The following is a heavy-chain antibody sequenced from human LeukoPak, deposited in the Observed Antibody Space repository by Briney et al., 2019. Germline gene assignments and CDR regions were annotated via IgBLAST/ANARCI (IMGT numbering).Heavy chain of an antibody. V-gene: IGHV3-23*01. Sequence: TGGSLRLSCAASGFTFSNAWMSWVRQAPGKGLEWVSAISGSGGSTYYADSVKGRFTISRDNSKNTLYLQMNSLRAEDTAVYYCAKAYQLLPFDYWGQGTLVTVSS. CDR1: GFTFSNAW. CDR2: ISGSGGST. J-gene: IGHJ4*02. D-gene: IGHD2-2*01. CDR3: AKAYQLLPFDY.